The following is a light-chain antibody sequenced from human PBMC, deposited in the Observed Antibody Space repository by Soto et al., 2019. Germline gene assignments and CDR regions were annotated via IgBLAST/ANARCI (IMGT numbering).Light chain of an antibody. V-gene: IGKV3-11*01. CDR1: QSVGSH. CDR3: QHRKNWPAT. Sequence: EIVLTQYPATLSLSPGQRATLSCRASQSVGSHLAWYQQRPGQAPRLLIFDTSNRATGIPVRFRGSGSGTDFTLTISSLEPEDLAIYYCQHRKNWPATFGQGTKLEIK. J-gene: IGKJ2*01. CDR2: DTS.